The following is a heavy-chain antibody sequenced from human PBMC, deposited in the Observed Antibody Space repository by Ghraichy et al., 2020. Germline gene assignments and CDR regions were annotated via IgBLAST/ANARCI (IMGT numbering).Heavy chain of an antibody. V-gene: IGHV1-69*13. CDR2: IIPIFGTA. CDR3: ASSIIVGVPDRHDAFDI. CDR1: GGTFSSYA. J-gene: IGHJ3*02. D-gene: IGHD1-26*01. Sequence: SVKVSYKASGGTFSSYAISWVRQAPGQGLEWMGGIIPIFGTANYAQKFQGRVTITADESTSTAYMELSSLRSEDTAVYYCASSIIVGVPDRHDAFDIWGQGTMVTVSS.